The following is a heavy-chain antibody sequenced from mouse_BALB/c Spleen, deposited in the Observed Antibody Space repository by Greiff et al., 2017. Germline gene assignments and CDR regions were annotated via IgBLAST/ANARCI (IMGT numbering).Heavy chain of an antibody. CDR3: ARDPRLRFYAMDY. CDR2: IWGDGST. Sequence: VKLMESGPGLVAPSQSLSITCTVSGFSLTGYGVNWVRQPPGKGLEWLGMIWGDGSTDYNSALKSRLSISKDNSKSQVFLKMNSLQTDDTARYYCARDPRLRFYAMDYWGQGTSVTVSS. J-gene: IGHJ4*01. CDR1: GFSLTGYG. D-gene: IGHD2-2*01. V-gene: IGHV2-6-7*01.